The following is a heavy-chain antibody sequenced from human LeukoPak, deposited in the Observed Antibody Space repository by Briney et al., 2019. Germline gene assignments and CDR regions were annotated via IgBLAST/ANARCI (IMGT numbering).Heavy chain of an antibody. D-gene: IGHD1-26*01. V-gene: IGHV4-4*07. CDR2: IYSSGRT. Sequence: SETLSLTCTVSGGSINTFYWSWIRQPAGKGLEWIGRIYSSGRTNYNPSLKSRVTMSVDTSKNQFSLNLSSVTAADTAVYYCARDQSASLGNWFDPWGQGTLATVSS. J-gene: IGHJ5*02. CDR1: GGSINTFY. CDR3: ARDQSASLGNWFDP.